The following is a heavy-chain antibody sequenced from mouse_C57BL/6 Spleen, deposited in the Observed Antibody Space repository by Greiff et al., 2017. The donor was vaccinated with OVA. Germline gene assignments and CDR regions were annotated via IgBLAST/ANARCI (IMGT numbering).Heavy chain of an antibody. CDR3: TRSGWEDY. Sequence: VKLQESGAELVRPGASVTLSCKASGYTFTDYEMHWVKQTPVHGLEWIGAIDPETGGTAYNQKFKGKAILTADKSSSTAYMELRSLTSEDSAVYYCTRSGWEDYWGQGTTLTVSS. V-gene: IGHV1-15*01. CDR2: IDPETGGT. J-gene: IGHJ2*01. D-gene: IGHD2-3*01. CDR1: GYTFTDYE.